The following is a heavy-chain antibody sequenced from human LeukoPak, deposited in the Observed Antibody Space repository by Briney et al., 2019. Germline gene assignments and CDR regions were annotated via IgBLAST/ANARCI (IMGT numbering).Heavy chain of an antibody. D-gene: IGHD1-20*01. CDR1: GDSVFSNSS. J-gene: IGHJ4*02. CDR3: ARGIPGV. Sequence: SQTLSLTCGISGDSVFSNSSWNWIRQSPSRGLEWLGRTYYRSKWYNDYVVSVKSRININPDTSKNQFSLQLSSVTPEDTAVYYCARGIPGVWGQGTLVTVSS. V-gene: IGHV6-1*01. CDR2: TYYRSKWYN.